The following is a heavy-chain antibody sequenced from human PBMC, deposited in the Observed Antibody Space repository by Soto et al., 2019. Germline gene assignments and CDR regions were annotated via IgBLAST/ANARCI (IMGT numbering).Heavy chain of an antibody. V-gene: IGHV3-74*01. CDR2: INSDGSN. CDR1: GFTFSGYW. Sequence: GGSLRLSCAASGFTFSGYWMHWVRQAPGKGLVWVSRINSDGSNNYADSVKGRFTISIDNAKNMVYLQMNSLRAEDTAVYYCARANYFDAWGQGTLVTVSS. CDR3: ARANYFDA. J-gene: IGHJ4*02.